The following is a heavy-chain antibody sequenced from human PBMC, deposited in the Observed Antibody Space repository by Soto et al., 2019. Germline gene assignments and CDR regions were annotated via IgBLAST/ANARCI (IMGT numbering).Heavy chain of an antibody. J-gene: IGHJ4*02. CDR1: GGSISSSSYY. Sequence: PSETLSLTCTVSGGSISSSSYYWGWIRQPPGKGLEWIGSIYYSGSTYYNPSLKSRVTISVDTSKNQFSLKLSSVTAADTAVYYCASRVLLWFGEIGYWGQGTLVTVSS. V-gene: IGHV4-39*01. D-gene: IGHD3-10*01. CDR2: IYYSGST. CDR3: ASRVLLWFGEIGY.